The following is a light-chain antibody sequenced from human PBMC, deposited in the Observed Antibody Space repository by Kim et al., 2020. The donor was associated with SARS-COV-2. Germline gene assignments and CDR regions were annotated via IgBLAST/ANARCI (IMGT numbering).Light chain of an antibody. J-gene: IGKJ2*01. CDR3: QQYIRFPYT. V-gene: IGKV1-5*01. CDR2: QAS. CDR1: QIINTY. Sequence: DIQMTQSPSTLSASLGDRVTITCRASQIINTYLAWYQQKPGKAPNLLIYQASSLHIGVPSRFSGSASGTEFTLTISGLQPDDVATYYCQQYIRFPYTFGQGTKLEI.